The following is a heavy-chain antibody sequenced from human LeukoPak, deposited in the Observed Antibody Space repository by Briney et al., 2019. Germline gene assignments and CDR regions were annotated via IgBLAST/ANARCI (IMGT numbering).Heavy chain of an antibody. Sequence: KASQTLSLTCTVSGGSISSGGYYWSWIRQPPGKGLEWIGYVYHSGSTYYNPSLKSRVTISVDRSKNQFSLKLSSVTAADTAVYYCARVRELLVLDYWGQGTLVTVSS. CDR2: VYHSGST. J-gene: IGHJ4*02. V-gene: IGHV4-30-2*01. CDR1: GGSISSGGYY. D-gene: IGHD3-10*01. CDR3: ARVRELLVLDY.